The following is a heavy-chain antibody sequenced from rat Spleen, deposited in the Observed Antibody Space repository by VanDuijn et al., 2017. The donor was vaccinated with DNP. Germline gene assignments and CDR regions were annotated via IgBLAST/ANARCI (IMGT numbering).Heavy chain of an antibody. J-gene: IGHJ2*01. Sequence: EVQLVESGGGLVQPGRSLKLSCAASGFTFSNYDMAWVRQAPTKGLEWVAAISPSGGSTYYRDSVKGRFTVSRDNTKSSLYLQMDSLRSEDTATYYCARPNYGGYEGWFAYWGQGIIVTVSS. CDR2: ISPSGGST. V-gene: IGHV5-25*01. CDR1: GFTFSNYD. CDR3: ARPNYGGYEGWFAY. D-gene: IGHD1-11*01.